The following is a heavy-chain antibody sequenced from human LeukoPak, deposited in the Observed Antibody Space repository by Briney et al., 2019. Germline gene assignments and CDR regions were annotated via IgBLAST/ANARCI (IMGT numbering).Heavy chain of an antibody. CDR3: APKPRITMVRGVISTYPLIDY. CDR2: INTDGSST. Sequence: PGGSLRLSCAASGFTFSSHWMYWVSQAPGKGLVWVSRINTDGSSTSYADSVKGRFTIPRDNAKNTLHLQMNSLRAEDTAVYYCAPKPRITMVRGVISTYPLIDYWGQGTLVTVSS. V-gene: IGHV3-74*01. J-gene: IGHJ4*02. D-gene: IGHD3-10*01. CDR1: GFTFSSHW.